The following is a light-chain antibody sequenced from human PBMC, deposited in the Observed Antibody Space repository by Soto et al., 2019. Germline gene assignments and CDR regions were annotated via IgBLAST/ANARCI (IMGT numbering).Light chain of an antibody. V-gene: IGLV2-23*01. CDR2: EGN. Sequence: QSVLTQPASVCGSPGQSITISCTGTISDVENYNLVSWYQQHPGKAPKLMIHEGNKRPSGISNRFSGSKSGNTASLTIYGLQAEDEADYYCCSYAGSSTYVFGTGTKVTVL. CDR1: ISDVENYNL. J-gene: IGLJ1*01. CDR3: CSYAGSSTYV.